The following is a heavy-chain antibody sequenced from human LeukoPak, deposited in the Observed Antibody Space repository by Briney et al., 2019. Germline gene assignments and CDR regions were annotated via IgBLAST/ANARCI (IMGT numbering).Heavy chain of an antibody. V-gene: IGHV3-7*01. CDR2: IKQDGSEN. CDR3: VRNDRYYDFRSGLTSYGMDV. J-gene: IGHJ6*02. Sequence: GGSLRLSCAASGFSFSGYWMNLVRQAPGKGLEWVANIKQDGSENYYMDSVKGRFTISRDNAKKSLYLQMNSLRAEDTAVYYCVRNDRYYDFRSGLTSYGMDVWGQGTTVIVSS. CDR1: GFSFSGYW. D-gene: IGHD3-3*01.